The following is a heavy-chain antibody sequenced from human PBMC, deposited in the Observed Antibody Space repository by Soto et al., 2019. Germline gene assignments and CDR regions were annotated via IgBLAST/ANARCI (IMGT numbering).Heavy chain of an antibody. CDR1: GFTFTSYS. Sequence: VGSLRLSCAASGFTFTSYSMSWVRQAPGKGLEWVSGFRTGGDGGTTYYADSVKGRFTISRDNSKNTLFLQMNSLRAEDTAIYYCAKKVNSGPGSQYFDYWGQGTLVTV. CDR3: AKKVNSGPGSQYFDY. D-gene: IGHD1-1*01. J-gene: IGHJ4*02. CDR2: FRTGGDGGTT. V-gene: IGHV3-23*01.